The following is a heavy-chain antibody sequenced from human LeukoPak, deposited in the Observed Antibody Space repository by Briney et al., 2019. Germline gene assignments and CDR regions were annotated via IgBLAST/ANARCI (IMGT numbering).Heavy chain of an antibody. Sequence: SETLSLTCTVSGGSISSRGYYWSWIRQHPGTSLEWIGYISYSGSTYDNPSLKSRVTISGDTSKKQFSLRLTSVSAADTAVYYCARDQNSGFGHWGQGTLVTVSS. J-gene: IGHJ4*02. V-gene: IGHV4-31*03. CDR1: GGSISSRGYY. CDR2: ISYSGST. D-gene: IGHD4-23*01. CDR3: ARDQNSGFGH.